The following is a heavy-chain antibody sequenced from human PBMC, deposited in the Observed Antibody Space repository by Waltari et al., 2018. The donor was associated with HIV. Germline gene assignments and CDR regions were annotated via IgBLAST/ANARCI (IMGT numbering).Heavy chain of an antibody. CDR2: INENGDEK. J-gene: IGHJ4*02. Sequence: EVQLAESGGGLVQPGGSLNVPCAVSGFAFSRYWMSWVRQAPGKGPEWVANINENGDEKYHVDSMKGQFVISRDNTKQSLYLEMKNLRVEDTAVYYCVRGSGSFWGQGTLVTVSS. CDR3: VRGSGSF. D-gene: IGHD2-15*01. V-gene: IGHV3-7*04. CDR1: GFAFSRYW.